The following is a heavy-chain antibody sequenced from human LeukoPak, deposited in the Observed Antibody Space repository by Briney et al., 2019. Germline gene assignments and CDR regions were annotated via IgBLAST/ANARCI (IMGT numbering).Heavy chain of an antibody. J-gene: IGHJ4*02. CDR1: GYTFTSYG. CDR3: AREFSGSYYMDFDY. V-gene: IGHV1-18*01. D-gene: IGHD3-10*01. CDR2: ISAYNGNT. Sequence: ASVKVSCKASGYTFTSYGISWVRQAPGQGLEWMGRISAYNGNTNYAQKLQGRVTMTTDTSTSTAYMELRSLRSDDTAVYYCAREFSGSYYMDFDYWGQGTLVTVSS.